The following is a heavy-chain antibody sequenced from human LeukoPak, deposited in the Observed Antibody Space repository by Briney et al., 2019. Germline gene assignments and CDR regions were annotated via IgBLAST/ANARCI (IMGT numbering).Heavy chain of an antibody. CDR1: GYTFTSYA. D-gene: IGHD3-3*01. CDR2: INAGNGNT. V-gene: IGHV1-3*01. Sequence: GASVKVSCKASGYTFTSYAMHWVRQAPGQRLEWMGWINAGNGNTKYSQKFQGRVTITRDTSASTAYMELSSLRSEDTAVYYCAKGGRAYYDFWSGVDGFDMWGQGTMVTVSS. J-gene: IGHJ3*02. CDR3: AKGGRAYYDFWSGVDGFDM.